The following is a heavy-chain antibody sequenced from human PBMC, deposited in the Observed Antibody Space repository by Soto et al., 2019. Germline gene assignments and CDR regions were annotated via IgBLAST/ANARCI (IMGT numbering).Heavy chain of an antibody. Sequence: PGESLKISCTGSGYSFTSYWIGWVRQMPGKGLEWMGIIYPGESDTRYSPSFQGQVTISADKSISTAYLQWSSLKASDTAMYYCARDVTIFGVNSPWFDPWGQGTLVTVSS. CDR2: IYPGESDT. J-gene: IGHJ5*02. V-gene: IGHV5-51*01. CDR1: GYSFTSYW. D-gene: IGHD3-3*01. CDR3: ARDVTIFGVNSPWFDP.